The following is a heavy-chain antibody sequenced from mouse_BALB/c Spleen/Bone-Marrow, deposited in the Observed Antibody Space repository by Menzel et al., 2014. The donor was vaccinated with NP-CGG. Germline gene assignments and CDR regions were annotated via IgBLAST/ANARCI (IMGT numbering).Heavy chain of an antibody. CDR3: ARTFQPRRAMDY. D-gene: IGHD6-1*01. V-gene: IGHV1-59*01. CDR2: IEFSNSET. CDR1: DYTFTGYW. Sequence: VQLQQSGPELVRPGASVKMSCKASDYTFTGYWMHWVKQRPGQGLEWMCLIEFSNSETRLNQKFKDKATLNVDKSSNTAYMHLSSLTSEDSAVYYCARTFQPRRAMDYWGQGSSVTVSS. J-gene: IGHJ4*01.